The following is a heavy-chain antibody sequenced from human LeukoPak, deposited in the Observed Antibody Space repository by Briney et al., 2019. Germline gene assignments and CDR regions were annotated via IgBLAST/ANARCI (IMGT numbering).Heavy chain of an antibody. CDR2: IKQDGSEK. CDR1: GFTFSSYW. V-gene: IGHV3-7*01. Sequence: GGSLRLSCAASGFTFSSYWMSWVRQAPGKGLEWVANIKQDGSEKYYVDSVKGRFTISRDNAKNSLYLQMNSLRAEVTAVYYCARFESAGWYPPTYYGMDVWGQGTTVTVSS. D-gene: IGHD6-19*01. J-gene: IGHJ6*02. CDR3: ARFESAGWYPPTYYGMDV.